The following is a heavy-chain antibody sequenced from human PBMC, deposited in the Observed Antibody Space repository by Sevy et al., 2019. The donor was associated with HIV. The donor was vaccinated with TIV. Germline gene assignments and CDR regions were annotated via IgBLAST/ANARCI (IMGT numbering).Heavy chain of an antibody. J-gene: IGHJ3*02. CDR3: TKDMVTFGGIIANSQGCFDI. CDR2: LPYDGSKE. D-gene: IGHD3-16*02. V-gene: IGHV3-30*02. Sequence: GGSLRLSCAASGFRFSSYGMNWVRQAPGKGLEWVAFLPYDGSKEDYAASVKGRFTISRDNSKNTLYLQMNSLRVEDXXVYYCTKDMVTFGGIIANSQGCFDIWGQGTMVTVSS. CDR1: GFRFSSYG.